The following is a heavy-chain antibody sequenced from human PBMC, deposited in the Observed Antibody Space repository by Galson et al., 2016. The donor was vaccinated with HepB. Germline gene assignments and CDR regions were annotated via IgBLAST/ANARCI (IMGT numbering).Heavy chain of an antibody. Sequence: PALVKPTQTLTLTCTFSGFSLSTSGVGVGWIRQPPGKALEWLALIYWDDDKRYSPSLKSRLTITKDTSKNQVVLTMTNMNPVDTGTYYCAHGDVRKIAAGTWVVWGQGTTVTVSS. CDR1: GFSLSTSGVG. V-gene: IGHV2-5*02. CDR2: IYWDDDK. CDR3: AHGDVRKIAAGTWVV. D-gene: IGHD6-13*01. J-gene: IGHJ6*02.